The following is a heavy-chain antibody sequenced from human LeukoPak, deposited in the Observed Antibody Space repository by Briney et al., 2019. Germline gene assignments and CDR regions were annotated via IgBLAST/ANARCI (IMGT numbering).Heavy chain of an antibody. J-gene: IGHJ4*02. CDR2: ISYDGNHK. CDR3: AKDSMGKALVPLNFDY. V-gene: IGHV3-30*01. Sequence: GRSLRLSCAASGFSFNKNAMHWVRQAPGKGLQWVAAISYDGNHKYYADSVKGRFTISRDNSKNTLYLQMNSLRAEDTAMFYCAKDSMGKALVPLNFDYWGQGTLVTVSS. D-gene: IGHD5-18*01. CDR1: GFSFNKNA.